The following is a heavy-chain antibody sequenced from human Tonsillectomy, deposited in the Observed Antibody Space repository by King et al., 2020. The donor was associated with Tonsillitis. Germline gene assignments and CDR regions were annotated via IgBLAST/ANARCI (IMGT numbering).Heavy chain of an antibody. J-gene: IGHJ4*02. CDR1: GYTFTTYY. D-gene: IGHD1-26*01. Sequence: QLVQSGAEVKKPGASVKVSCKASGYTFTTYYLHWVRQAPGQGLEWMGMINPSGGSTTYAQKFQGRVTMTRVTSTSSVYMELSSLTSEDTAVYYCAREGGSPWSFDYWGQGTLVTVSS. CDR2: INPSGGST. V-gene: IGHV1-46*01. CDR3: AREGGSPWSFDY.